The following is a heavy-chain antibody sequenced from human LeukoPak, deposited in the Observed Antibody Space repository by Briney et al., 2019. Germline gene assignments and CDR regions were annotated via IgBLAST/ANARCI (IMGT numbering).Heavy chain of an antibody. Sequence: ASVKVSCKASGFTFTAYYIHWVRQAPGQGLEWMGWINANAGGTNYAQKFQGRVTVTRDTSINTAYMELSGLTSGDTAVYYCARELNYYSDYWGQGTLVTVSS. CDR3: ARELNYYSDY. CDR1: GFTFTAYY. V-gene: IGHV1-2*02. J-gene: IGHJ4*02. D-gene: IGHD3-22*01. CDR2: INANAGGT.